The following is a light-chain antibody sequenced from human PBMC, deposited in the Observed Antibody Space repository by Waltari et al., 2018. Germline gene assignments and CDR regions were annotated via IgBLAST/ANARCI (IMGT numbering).Light chain of an antibody. J-gene: IGKJ2*02. V-gene: IGKV3-11*01. CDR2: DAA. Sequence: EIVLTQSPATLSLSPGEGATRACRASQTISTYLAWYQQKAGQAPRLLSYDAAKRATGIPARFSGRGSGTYVTLTISSLEPEDFALYYCQQRTNWPRTFGQGTQLEIK. CDR1: QTISTY. CDR3: QQRTNWPRT.